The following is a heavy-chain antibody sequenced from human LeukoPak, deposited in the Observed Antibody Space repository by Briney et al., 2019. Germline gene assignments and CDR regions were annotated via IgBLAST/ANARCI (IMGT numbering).Heavy chain of an antibody. D-gene: IGHD3-10*01. CDR1: GFTFSSYA. CDR3: ARNREGRYYYYGMDV. Sequence: GGSLILSCAASGFTFSSYAMSWVRQAPGKGLEWVSAISGSGGSTYYADSVKGRFTISRDNSKNTLYLQMNSLRAEDTAVYYCARNREGRYYYYGMDVWGQGTTVTVSS. V-gene: IGHV3-23*01. J-gene: IGHJ6*02. CDR2: ISGSGGST.